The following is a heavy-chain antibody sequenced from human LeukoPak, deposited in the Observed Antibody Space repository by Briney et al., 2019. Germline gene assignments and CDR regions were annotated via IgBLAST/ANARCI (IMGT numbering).Heavy chain of an antibody. CDR2: ISGPAGSW. V-gene: IGHV3-23*01. Sequence: GGSLRLSCAASGFIFRSYSMNWVRQAPGKGLEWVSAISGPAGSWDYADSVKGRFTISRDNSKNTLFLQMNSLRAEDTAIYYCAKKVGLVSAPLYYFDVWGQGTLVTVSS. D-gene: IGHD5/OR15-5a*01. J-gene: IGHJ4*02. CDR3: AKKVGLVSAPLYYFDV. CDR1: GFIFRSYS.